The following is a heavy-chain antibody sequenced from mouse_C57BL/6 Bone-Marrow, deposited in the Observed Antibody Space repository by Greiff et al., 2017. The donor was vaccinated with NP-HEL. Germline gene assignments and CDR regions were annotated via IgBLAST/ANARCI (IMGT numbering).Heavy chain of an antibody. CDR1: GFSLSTSGMG. D-gene: IGHD3-2*01. V-gene: IGHV8-12*01. J-gene: IGHJ4*01. Sequence: QVTLKESGPGILQPSQTLSLTCSFSGFSLSTSGMGVSGIRQPSGKGLEWMAHIYWDDDKRYNPSLKSRLTISKDTSRNQVILKITSVDTADTATYYCARETDYAMDYWGQGTSVTVSS. CDR2: IYWDDDK. CDR3: ARETDYAMDY.